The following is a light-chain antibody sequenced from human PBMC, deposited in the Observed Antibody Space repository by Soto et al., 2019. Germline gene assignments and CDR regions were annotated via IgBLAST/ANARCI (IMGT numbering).Light chain of an antibody. CDR1: TSNIGRNS. J-gene: IGLJ7*01. V-gene: IGLV1-47*01. CDR3: EAGEGTLGGFV. CDR2: KSN. Sequence: QSVLTQSPSASATPGQRATISCSGSTSNIGRNSVYWYQQLPGTAPKLLIYKSNQRPSGISDRFSGSKSGTSASLAISERRAEVGAVYSWEAGEGTLGGFVFGGGTQLPVL.